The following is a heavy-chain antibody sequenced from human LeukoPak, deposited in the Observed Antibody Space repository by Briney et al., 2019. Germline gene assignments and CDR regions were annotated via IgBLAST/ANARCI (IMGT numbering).Heavy chain of an antibody. Sequence: PGGSLRLSCAASGFTFNNYEMHWVRQTAGKGLEWVSAVGIAGDTFYAGSVKGRFSISRDNAESSLFLQMNSLRAGDTAVYYCAREGRMGTAEAFDVWAQGTMVTVFS. J-gene: IGHJ3*01. V-gene: IGHV3-13*01. CDR2: VGIAGDT. CDR3: AREGRMGTAEAFDV. D-gene: IGHD1-14*01. CDR1: GFTFNNYE.